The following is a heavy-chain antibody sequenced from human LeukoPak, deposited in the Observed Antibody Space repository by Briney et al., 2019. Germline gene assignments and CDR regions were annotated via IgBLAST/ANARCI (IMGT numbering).Heavy chain of an antibody. CDR2: IYHSGST. D-gene: IGHD2-2*01. CDR3: ARFEVVPAAISYYYYYMDV. Sequence: PSETLSLTCTVSGGSISSYYWSWIRQPPGKGLEWIGEIYHSGSTNYNPSLRSRVTISVDKSQNQFSLKLSSVTAADTAVYYCARFEVVPAAISYYYYYMDVWGKGTTVTVSS. V-gene: IGHV4-59*01. J-gene: IGHJ6*03. CDR1: GGSISSYY.